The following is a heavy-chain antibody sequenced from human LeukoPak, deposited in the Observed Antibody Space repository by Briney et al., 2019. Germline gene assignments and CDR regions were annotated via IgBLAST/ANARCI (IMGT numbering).Heavy chain of an antibody. CDR3: ASRAYCSGHTCPSDAFDI. CDR1: GGTFHSHA. V-gene: IGHV1-69*04. Sequence: SVKVSCKASGGTFHSHAISWVRQAPGQGLEWMGRIIPLFGVTNYAQRFHGRVTLTADKSTNTVYMQLTSLRFEDTAVFYCASRAYCSGHTCPSDAFDIWGQGTMVTVS. J-gene: IGHJ3*02. D-gene: IGHD2-21*01. CDR2: IIPLFGVT.